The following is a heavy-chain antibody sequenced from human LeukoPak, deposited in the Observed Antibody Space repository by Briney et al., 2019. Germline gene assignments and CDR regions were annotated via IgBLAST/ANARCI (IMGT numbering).Heavy chain of an antibody. CDR3: ARTPRDGYIADAFDI. D-gene: IGHD5-24*01. CDR2: IYYSGST. J-gene: IGHJ3*02. V-gene: IGHV4-59*01. CDR1: GGSISSYY. Sequence: SETLSLTCTVSGGSISSYYWSWIRQPPGKGLEWIGYIYYSGSTNYNPSLKSRVTISVDTSKNQFSLKLSSVTAADTAVYYCARTPRDGYIADAFDIWGQGTMVTVSS.